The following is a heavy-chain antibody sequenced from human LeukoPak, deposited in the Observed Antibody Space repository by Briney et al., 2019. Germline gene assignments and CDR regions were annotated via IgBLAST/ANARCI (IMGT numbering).Heavy chain of an antibody. V-gene: IGHV3-23*01. Sequence: GGSLRLSCAASGFTFSSYAMSWVRQAPGKGLEWVSTAGHSFGTTYYADSVKGRFIISRDDSKNTVSLQMSSLRAEDTAIYYCVPHPGGNFPGFASWGQGTLVTVSS. D-gene: IGHD1-26*01. CDR3: VPHPGGNFPGFAS. J-gene: IGHJ4*02. CDR1: GFTFSSYA. CDR2: AGHSFGTT.